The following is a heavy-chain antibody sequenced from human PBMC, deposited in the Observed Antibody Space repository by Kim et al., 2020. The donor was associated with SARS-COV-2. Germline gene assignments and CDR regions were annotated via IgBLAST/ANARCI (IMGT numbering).Heavy chain of an antibody. J-gene: IGHJ4*01. V-gene: IGHV4-38-2*02. D-gene: IGHD2-2*01. Sequence: SETLSLTCTVSGYSISSGYFWGWIRQPPGKGLEWIGSLYHSGSTYYNPSLKSRVTISVDTSKNQFSLKLSSVTAADTAVYYCAGIIEYCSSTSCYGSFD. CDR2: LYHSGST. CDR1: GYSISSGYF. CDR3: AGIIEYCSSTSCYGSFD.